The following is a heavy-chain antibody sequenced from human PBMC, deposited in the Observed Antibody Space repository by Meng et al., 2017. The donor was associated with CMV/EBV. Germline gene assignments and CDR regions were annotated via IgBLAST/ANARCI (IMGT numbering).Heavy chain of an antibody. V-gene: IGHV1-8*01. CDR2: MNPNSGNT. CDR1: GCTFTSYD. Sequence: ASVKVSCKASGCTFTSYDINWVRQATGQGLEWMGWMNPNSGNTGYAQKFQGRVTMTRNTSISTAYMELSSLRSEDTAVYYCARGRLLKNWFDPWGQGTLVTVSS. CDR3: ARGRLLKNWFDP. J-gene: IGHJ5*02.